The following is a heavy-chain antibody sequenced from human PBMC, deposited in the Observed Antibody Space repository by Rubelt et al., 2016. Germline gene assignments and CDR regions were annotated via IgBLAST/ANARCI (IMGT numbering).Heavy chain of an antibody. CDR1: GYSISSGYS. D-gene: IGHD2-2*01. J-gene: IGHJ2*01. V-gene: IGHV4-38-2*02. Sequence: QVQLQESGPGLVKPSETLSLTCTVSGYSISSGYSWGWIRQSPGKGLEWIGNIDHTGSTYYNPSLRSRVTISVDTSKNPFSLKLGAGTAAETAVYYGARHDCSSTSCYDVGWYFDLWGRGTLVTVSS. CDR3: ARHDCSSTSCYDVGWYFDL. CDR2: IDHTGST.